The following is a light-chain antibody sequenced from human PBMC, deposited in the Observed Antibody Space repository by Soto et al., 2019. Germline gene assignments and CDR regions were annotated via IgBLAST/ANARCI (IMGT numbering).Light chain of an antibody. CDR1: QSLLHSNGNNY. Sequence: DIVMTQSPLSLPVTPGEPASISCRSSQSLLHSNGNNYLEWYLQKPGQSPQLLIYLGSSRASGVPDRFSGSGSGTDFTLKIRRVEAEDVGFYYCMQALQTPRTFGQGTKVEI. CDR2: LGS. V-gene: IGKV2-28*01. CDR3: MQALQTPRT. J-gene: IGKJ1*01.